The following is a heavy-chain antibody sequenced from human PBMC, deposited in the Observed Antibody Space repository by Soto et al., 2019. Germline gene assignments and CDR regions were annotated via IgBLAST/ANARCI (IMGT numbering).Heavy chain of an antibody. CDR3: ARDTDSDTWNDLFDY. CDR2: ISWNSGST. CDR1: GFIFDDFA. D-gene: IGHD1-1*01. J-gene: IGHJ4*02. Sequence: DVQLVESGGGLVQPGRSLRLSCAASGFIFDDFAMHWVRQAPGKGLEWVSGISWNSGSTDYAASVKGRFIISRDNARNSLYLQMNSLRPEDTALYYCARDTDSDTWNDLFDYWGQGALVIV. V-gene: IGHV3-9*01.